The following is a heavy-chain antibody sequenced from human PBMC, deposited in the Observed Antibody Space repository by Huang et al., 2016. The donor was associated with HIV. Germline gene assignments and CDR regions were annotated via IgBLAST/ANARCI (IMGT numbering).Heavy chain of an antibody. J-gene: IGHJ4*02. CDR2: IYSNGDG. Sequence: QITLRESGPALVKPTQTLTLTCTFSGFSLTTTGVGVGWIRQPPGQALEWLAFIYSNGDGRYSPSLSSRRTINKDTSKNQVVLTMTNMDPVDTATYYCAHSTDASAATFYFDFWGQGTLVAVSS. V-gene: IGHV2-5*01. D-gene: IGHD6-25*01. CDR1: GFSLTTTGVG. CDR3: AHSTDASAATFYFDF.